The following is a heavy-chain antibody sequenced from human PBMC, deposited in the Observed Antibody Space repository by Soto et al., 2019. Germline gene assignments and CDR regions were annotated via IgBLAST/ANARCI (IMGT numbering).Heavy chain of an antibody. D-gene: IGHD5-18*01. Sequence: SRTLSLPCALSGDRVSSSSSAWSWISQSPSRGLEWLGRTYHTSQCSHDYARSLRGRITISPDTSKNQFSLQLSSVTPDDTGVYYCARGRLATAMLTGVMDVWGQGTPVTVSS. CDR3: ARGRLATAMLTGVMDV. V-gene: IGHV6-1*01. CDR2: TYHTSQCSH. CDR1: GDRVSSSSSA. J-gene: IGHJ6*02.